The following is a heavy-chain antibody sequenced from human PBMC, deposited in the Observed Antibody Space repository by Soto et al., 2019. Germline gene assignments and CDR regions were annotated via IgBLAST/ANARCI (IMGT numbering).Heavy chain of an antibody. CDR3: ARRWGYTFDY. CDR2: IYYSGST. J-gene: IGHJ4*02. Sequence: PSETLSLTCTVSGGSISSYYWSWIRQPPGKGLEWIGYIYYSGSTNYNPSLKSRVTISVDTSKNQFSLKLSSVTAADTAVYYCARRWGYTFDYWGQETLVTVSS. D-gene: IGHD5-12*01. V-gene: IGHV4-59*08. CDR1: GGSISSYY.